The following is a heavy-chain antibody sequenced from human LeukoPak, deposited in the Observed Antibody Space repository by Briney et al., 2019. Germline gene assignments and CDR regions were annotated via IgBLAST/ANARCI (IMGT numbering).Heavy chain of an antibody. J-gene: IGHJ4*02. CDR3: VRYDILTGYHFDY. CDR2: ISGSGGST. Sequence: GGSLRLSCAASGFTFSSYAMSWVRQAPGKGLERVSAISGSGGSTYYADSVKGRFTISRDNSKNTLYLQMNSLRAEDTAVYYCVRYDILTGYHFDYWGQGTLVTVSA. V-gene: IGHV3-23*01. D-gene: IGHD3-9*01. CDR1: GFTFSSYA.